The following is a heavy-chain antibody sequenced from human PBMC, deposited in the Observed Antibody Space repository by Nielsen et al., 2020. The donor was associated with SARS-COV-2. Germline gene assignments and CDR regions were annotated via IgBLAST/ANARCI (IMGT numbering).Heavy chain of an antibody. CDR3: ARDHSFPCGGDCYSIGFDY. J-gene: IGHJ4*02. CDR1: GFTFSSYS. D-gene: IGHD2-21*02. Sequence: LSLTCAASGFTFSSYSMNWVRQAPGKGLEWVSSISSSSSYIYYADSVKGRFTISRDNAKNSLYLQMNSLRAEDTAVYYCARDHSFPCGGDCYSIGFDYWGQGTLVTVSS. CDR2: ISSSSSYI. V-gene: IGHV3-21*01.